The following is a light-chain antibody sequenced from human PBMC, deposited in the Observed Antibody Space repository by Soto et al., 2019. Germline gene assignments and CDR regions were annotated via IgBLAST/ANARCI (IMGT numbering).Light chain of an antibody. V-gene: IGLV2-14*03. CDR1: SSDIGGYNY. CDR2: DVS. CDR3: SSYTQSNTGVV. J-gene: IGLJ2*01. Sequence: QSVLTQPASVSGSPGQSLTISCTGTSSDIGGYNYVSWYQQNPGKAPKLMIYDVSSRPSGVSNRFSGSKSGNTASLTISGLQAEDEADYYCSSYTQSNTGVVFGGGTQLTVL.